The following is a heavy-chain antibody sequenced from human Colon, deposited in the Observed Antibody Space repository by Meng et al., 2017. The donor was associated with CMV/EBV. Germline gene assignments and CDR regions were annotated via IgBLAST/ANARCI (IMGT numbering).Heavy chain of an antibody. CDR1: GFRFEDYS. D-gene: IGHD3-10*01. Sequence: SGFRFEDYSMYWIRQIPGKGLEWGSYITWDGGRKYYADSVKGRFIISRDNNKNSLYLQMNSLRAEDTALYYCAKDAYGSGSHYDYWGQGTLVTVSS. CDR2: ITWDGGRK. V-gene: IGHV3-43*01. J-gene: IGHJ4*02. CDR3: AKDAYGSGSHYDY.